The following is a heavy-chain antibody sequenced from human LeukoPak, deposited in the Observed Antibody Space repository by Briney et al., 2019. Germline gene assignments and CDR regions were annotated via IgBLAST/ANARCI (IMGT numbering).Heavy chain of an antibody. V-gene: IGHV3-15*01. CDR2: IKTKTDGGTR. J-gene: IGHJ4*02. CDR1: GFTFSNAW. Sequence: GGSLRLSCAASGFTFSNAWMSWVRQAPGKGLEWVGRIKTKTDGGTRDYAAPVKGRFTISRDDSKNTLYVQMSSLKTEDTAVYHCTTLSIAAAGKRLDYWGQGTLVTVSS. CDR3: TTLSIAAAGKRLDY. D-gene: IGHD6-13*01.